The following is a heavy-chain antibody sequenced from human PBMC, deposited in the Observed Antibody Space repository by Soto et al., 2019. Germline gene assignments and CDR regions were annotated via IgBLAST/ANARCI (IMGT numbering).Heavy chain of an antibody. V-gene: IGHV1-46*01. CDR1: GYTFSTYY. D-gene: IGHD7-27*01. Sequence: XXVKVSCKASGYTFSTYYIHWVRQAPGQGLEWIXIINPXGGSTTSAPNXXGRLTVTXXKSTDTVYMDLSALTSDHTAIYYCSRANWYSEYWGQGTLVTASS. J-gene: IGHJ4*02. CDR3: SRANWYSEY. CDR2: INPXGGST.